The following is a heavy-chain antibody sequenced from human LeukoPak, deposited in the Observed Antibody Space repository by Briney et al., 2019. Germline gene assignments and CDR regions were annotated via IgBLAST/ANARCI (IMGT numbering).Heavy chain of an antibody. CDR1: GGSISSSTYY. CDR2: VHYSGGS. J-gene: IGHJ3*02. D-gene: IGHD5-24*01. V-gene: IGHV4-39*07. CDR3: ARRLKMATPRPGDAFDI. Sequence: PSEALSLTCTVSGGSISSSTYYWGWIRQSPGKGLEWIGSVHYSGGSYYSPSLKSRVTISLNTSKNQFSLKLSSVTAADTAVYYCARRLKMATPRPGDAFDIWGQGTMVTVSS.